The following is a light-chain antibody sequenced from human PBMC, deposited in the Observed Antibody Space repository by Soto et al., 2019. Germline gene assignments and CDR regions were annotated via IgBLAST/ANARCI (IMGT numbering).Light chain of an antibody. J-gene: IGLJ1*01. CDR3: CSSAGRNTWV. CDR2: DVT. Sequence: QAALGEPRSVSVSPGQSVTISCTGTRSDGAVYSYVSWYQQHPGKAPKVIIYDVTKRPSGVPDRFSGSKSGNTASLTISGLQTEDEASYYCCSSAGRNTWVFGTGTKVTVL. CDR1: RSDGAVYSY. V-gene: IGLV2-11*01.